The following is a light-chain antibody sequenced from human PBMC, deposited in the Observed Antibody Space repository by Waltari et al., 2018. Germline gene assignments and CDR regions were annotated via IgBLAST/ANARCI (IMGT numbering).Light chain of an antibody. CDR3: XXHNSYPYT. CDR2: QAS. J-gene: IGKJ2*01. Sequence: DIQMTQSPSTLSASVGDRVTITCRASQSVRSWLAWYQKKPGKAPKVRNYQASTSESGVPXRXSGSQSGTEFTLTISSLQPDXFATYYCXXHNSYPYTFGQGTKLEIK. V-gene: IGKV1-5*03. CDR1: QSVRSW.